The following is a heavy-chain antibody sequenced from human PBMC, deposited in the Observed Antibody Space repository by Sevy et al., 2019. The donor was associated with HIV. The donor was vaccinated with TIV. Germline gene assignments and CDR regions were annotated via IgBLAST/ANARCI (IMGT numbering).Heavy chain of an antibody. CDR1: GFTFSSYG. CDR2: ISYDGSNK. V-gene: IGHV3-30*18. Sequence: GGSLRLSCAASGFTFSSYGMHWVRQAPGKGLEWVAVISYDGSNKYYADSVKGRFTISRDNSKNTLYLQMNSLRAEDTAVYYCAKAAGAARMRVYYYYGMDVWGQGTTVTVSS. CDR3: AKAAGAARMRVYYYYGMDV. J-gene: IGHJ6*02. D-gene: IGHD6-6*01.